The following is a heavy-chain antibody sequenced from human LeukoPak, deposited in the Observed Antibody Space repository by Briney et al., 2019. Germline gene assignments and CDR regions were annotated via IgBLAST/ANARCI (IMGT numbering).Heavy chain of an antibody. CDR1: GYSFTNYW. V-gene: IGHV5-51*01. D-gene: IGHD2-2*01. J-gene: IGHJ5*02. CDR3: ARSGVPGAMTWFDP. Sequence: GESLKISCKGSGYSFTNYWIGWVRQMPGKGLEWMGIIYPGDSDTRYRPSFQGQVTVSADKSISTAYLQWRSLKASDTAMYYCARSGVPGAMTWFDPWGQGTLVTVSS. CDR2: IYPGDSDT.